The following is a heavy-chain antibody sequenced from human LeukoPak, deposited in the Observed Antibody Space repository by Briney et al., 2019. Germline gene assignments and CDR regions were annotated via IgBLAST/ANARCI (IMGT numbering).Heavy chain of an antibody. D-gene: IGHD2-2*01. CDR1: GFTFSSYA. J-gene: IGHJ6*02. Sequence: GRSLRLSCAASGFTFSSYAMNWVRQAPGKGLEWVAVISYDGSNKYYADSVKGRFTISRDNSKNTLYLQMNSLRAEDTAVYYCARDDIVVVPAAIPNGMDVWGQGTTVTVSS. CDR3: ARDDIVVVPAAIPNGMDV. V-gene: IGHV3-30-3*01. CDR2: ISYDGSNK.